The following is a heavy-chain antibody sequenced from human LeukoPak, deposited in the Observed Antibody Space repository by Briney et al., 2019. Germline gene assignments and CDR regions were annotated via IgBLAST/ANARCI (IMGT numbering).Heavy chain of an antibody. D-gene: IGHD6-13*01. V-gene: IGHV3-23*01. CDR3: AKVGTISWYMDY. J-gene: IGHJ4*02. CDR2: ISGDGGST. CDR1: VFTFSSYG. Sequence: GRTLRLSCAASVFTFSSYGMTWVRQAPGKGLEWVSFISGDGGSTYYADSVKGRFTISRDNSKNTLYLQMNSLRAEDTAVYYCAKVGTISWYMDYWGQGILVTVSS.